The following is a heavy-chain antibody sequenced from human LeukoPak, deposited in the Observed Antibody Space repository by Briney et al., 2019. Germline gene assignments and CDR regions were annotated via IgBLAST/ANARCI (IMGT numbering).Heavy chain of an antibody. V-gene: IGHV3-53*01. J-gene: IGHJ4*02. CDR3: ARDPLY. Sequence: GGSLRLSCAVSGFTVSSNYMSWVRQAPGKGLEWVSVIYSGGSTYYADSVKGRFTISRDNSKNTLYLQINSLRAEDTAVYYCARDPLYWGQGTLVTVSS. CDR1: GFTVSSNY. CDR2: IYSGGST.